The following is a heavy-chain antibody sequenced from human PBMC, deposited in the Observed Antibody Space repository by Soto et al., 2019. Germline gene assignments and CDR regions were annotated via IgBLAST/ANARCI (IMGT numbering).Heavy chain of an antibody. Sequence: SETLSLTCAVYGGSFSGYYWSWIRQPPGKGLEWIGEINHSGSTNYNPSLKSRVTISVDTSKNQFSPKLSSVTAADTAVYYCARGLSVSGSYFCPYDYWGQGTLVTVSS. J-gene: IGHJ4*02. CDR2: INHSGST. D-gene: IGHD1-26*01. V-gene: IGHV4-34*01. CDR3: ARGLSVSGSYFCPYDY. CDR1: GGSFSGYY.